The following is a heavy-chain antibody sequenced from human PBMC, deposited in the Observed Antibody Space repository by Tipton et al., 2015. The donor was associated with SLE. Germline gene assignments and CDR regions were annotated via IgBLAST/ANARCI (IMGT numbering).Heavy chain of an antibody. CDR2: ISYDGTYK. CDR1: GFTSSLHA. D-gene: IGHD6-6*01. J-gene: IGHJ6*04. CDR3: TRDASDGSSPLDV. Sequence: TLSLTCVASGFTSSLHAMHWVRQAPGKGLEWVAVISYDGTYKYYADSVRGRFTISRDHSTSTVYLQMNSLRTEDTAVYYCTRDASDGSSPLDVWGKGTTVFVSS. V-gene: IGHV3-30*04.